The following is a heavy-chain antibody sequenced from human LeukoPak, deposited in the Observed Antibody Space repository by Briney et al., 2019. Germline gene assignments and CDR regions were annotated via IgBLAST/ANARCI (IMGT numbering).Heavy chain of an antibody. Sequence: SETLSLTCTVSGGSISSYYWSWIRKPPGKGLEWIGYIYYSGSTNYNPSLKSRVTISVDTSKNQFSLKLSSVTAADTAVYYCARVPVAGNYYYYYMDVWGKGTTVTVSS. CDR2: IYYSGST. J-gene: IGHJ6*03. V-gene: IGHV4-59*01. CDR1: GGSISSYY. D-gene: IGHD6-19*01. CDR3: ARVPVAGNYYYYYMDV.